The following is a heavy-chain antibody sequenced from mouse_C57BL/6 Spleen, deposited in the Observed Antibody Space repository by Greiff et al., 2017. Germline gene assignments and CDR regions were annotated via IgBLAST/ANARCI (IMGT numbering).Heavy chain of an antibody. Sequence: VQLQQSGPELVKPGASVTMSCKASGYTFTDYNMHWVKQSHGKSLEWIGYINPNNGGTSYNQKFKGKATLTVNKSSSTAYMELRSLTSEDSAVYYCATYGNYFAWFAYWGQGTLVTVSA. CDR1: GYTFTDYN. CDR3: ATYGNYFAWFAY. CDR2: INPNNGGT. D-gene: IGHD2-1*01. J-gene: IGHJ3*01. V-gene: IGHV1-22*01.